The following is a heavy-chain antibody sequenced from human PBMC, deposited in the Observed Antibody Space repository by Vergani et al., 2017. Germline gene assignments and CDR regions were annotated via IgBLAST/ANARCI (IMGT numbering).Heavy chain of an antibody. CDR1: GGSISSGSYY. V-gene: IGHV4-61*02. CDR2: IYTSGST. J-gene: IGHJ6*02. D-gene: IGHD3-10*01. Sequence: QVQLQESGPGLVKPSQTLSLTCTVSGGSISSGSYYWSWIRQPAGKGLEWIGRIYTSGSTNYNPSLKSRVTISVDPSKNQFSLKLSSVTAADPAVYYCARDAPVVQGRANGPFYGMDVWGQGTTVTVSS. CDR3: ARDAPVVQGRANGPFYGMDV.